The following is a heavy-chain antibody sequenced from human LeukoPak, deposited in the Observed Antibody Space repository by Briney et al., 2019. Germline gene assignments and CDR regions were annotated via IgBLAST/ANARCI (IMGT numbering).Heavy chain of an antibody. V-gene: IGHV1-8*01. D-gene: IGHD3-22*01. Sequence: ASVKVSCKASGYTYNSYDINWVRQATGQGLEWMGWMNPNSGNTGYAQQFQGRVTMTRNTSISTAYMELNSLRSEDTAVYYCARLDSSGYYGGYYYYMDVWGKGTTVTVSS. J-gene: IGHJ6*03. CDR2: MNPNSGNT. CDR1: GYTYNSYD. CDR3: ARLDSSGYYGGYYYYMDV.